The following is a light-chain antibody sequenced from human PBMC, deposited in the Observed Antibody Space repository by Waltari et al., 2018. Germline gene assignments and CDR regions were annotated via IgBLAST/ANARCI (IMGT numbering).Light chain of an antibody. Sequence: DIQMTQSPHILSASVGDRVTLTCRASQSIGISMAWYQQKPGKAPKILIYKASSLLSGVPSRFSGSGSGTEFTLTISSLQPDDFATYYCQQSKTFGQGTKVEI. CDR2: KAS. V-gene: IGKV1-5*03. CDR1: QSIGIS. J-gene: IGKJ1*01. CDR3: QQSKT.